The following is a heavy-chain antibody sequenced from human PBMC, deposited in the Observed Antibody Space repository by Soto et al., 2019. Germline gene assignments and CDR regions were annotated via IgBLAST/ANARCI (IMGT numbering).Heavy chain of an antibody. CDR3: ARWSFLDY. V-gene: IGHV3-23*01. CDR2: ISGSDGKT. D-gene: IGHD1-26*01. Sequence: GGSLRLSCAASGFSFTSYALSWVRQAPGKGLEWVSTISGSDGKTYYADSVKGRFSISRDTSKTTLYLQMNSLRVEDTAVYYCARWSFLDYWGQGTRVTVST. J-gene: IGHJ4*02. CDR1: GFSFTSYA.